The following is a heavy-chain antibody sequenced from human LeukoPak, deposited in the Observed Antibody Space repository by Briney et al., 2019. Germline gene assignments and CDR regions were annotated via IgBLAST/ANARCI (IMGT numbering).Heavy chain of an antibody. D-gene: IGHD3-22*01. CDR1: GGTFSSYA. V-gene: IGHV1-69*13. CDR2: IIPIFGTA. CDR3: ARERNTMIVVVPRPGWFDP. Sequence: PLASVKVSCKASGGTFSSYAISWVRQAPGQGLEWMGGIIPIFGTANYAQKFQGRVTITADESTSTAYMELSSLRSEDTAVYYCARERNTMIVVVPRPGWFDPWGQGTLVTVSS. J-gene: IGHJ5*02.